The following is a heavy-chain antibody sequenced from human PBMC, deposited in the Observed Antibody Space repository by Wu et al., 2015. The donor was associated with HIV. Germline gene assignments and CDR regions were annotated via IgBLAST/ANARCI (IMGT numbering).Heavy chain of an antibody. CDR1: GGTFSSFS. CDR2: IIPSLDTV. V-gene: IGHV1-69*11. Sequence: QVQLVQSGAEMKKPGSSVKVSCKASGGTFSSFSINWVRQAPGQGLEWMGGIIPSLDTVNYAQNFQGRVTVTADESTSTVYMELVSLRSEDTAIYYCARVQFDPDYYTYFDLWGQGTLVTVSS. CDR3: ARVQFDPDYYTYFDL. D-gene: IGHD4/OR15-4a*01. J-gene: IGHJ5*01.